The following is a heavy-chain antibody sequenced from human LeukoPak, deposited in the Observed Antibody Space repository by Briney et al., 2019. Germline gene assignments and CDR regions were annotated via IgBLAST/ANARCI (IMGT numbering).Heavy chain of an antibody. V-gene: IGHV3-33*06. Sequence: GRSLRLSCAASGFTFSSYGMHWLRQAPGKGLEWVAVIWYDGSNKYYADSVKGRFTISRDNSKNTLYLQMNSLRAEDTAVYYCAKERSGFNFDYWGQGTLVTVSS. D-gene: IGHD1-1*01. CDR1: GFTFSSYG. CDR2: IWYDGSNK. CDR3: AKERSGFNFDY. J-gene: IGHJ4*02.